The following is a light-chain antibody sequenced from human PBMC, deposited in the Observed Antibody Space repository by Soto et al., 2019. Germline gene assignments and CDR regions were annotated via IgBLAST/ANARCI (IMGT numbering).Light chain of an antibody. Sequence: QSALTQPPSASGSPGQSVAISCTATSSDVGGYNYVSWYQQHPGKAPKLMIYEVNKRPSGVPDRFSGSKSGNTASLTVSGLQAEDEADYYCSSYAGSSNVFGTGTKPTVL. J-gene: IGLJ1*01. CDR3: SSYAGSSNV. CDR1: SSDVGGYNY. V-gene: IGLV2-8*01. CDR2: EVN.